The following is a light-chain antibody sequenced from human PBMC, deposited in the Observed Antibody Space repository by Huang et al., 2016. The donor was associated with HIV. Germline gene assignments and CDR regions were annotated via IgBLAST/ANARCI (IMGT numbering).Light chain of an antibody. CDR3: QQYDNYPRT. CDR1: QDISEY. CDR2: SSS. J-gene: IGKJ2*01. Sequence: DIQMTQSPSSLYASGGDTGTRTCREIQDISEYLAWFQQKPGQAPTSLIYSSSTLHPGVPSRFSGSGSGTRFTLTINSLQPEDFATYYCQQYDNYPRTFGQGTKVDIK. V-gene: IGKV1-16*01.